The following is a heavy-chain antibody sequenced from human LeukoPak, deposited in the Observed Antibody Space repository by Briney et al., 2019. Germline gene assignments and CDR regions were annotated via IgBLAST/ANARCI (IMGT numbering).Heavy chain of an antibody. CDR3: ARARWYSSGWYGY. Sequence: ASVKVSCKASGYTFNDYYIHWVRQAPGQGLEWMGWINPNSGDANYVQKFQGRVTMTRDTSISTGYMELSSLRSEDTAVYYCARARWYSSGWYGYWGQGTLVTVSS. V-gene: IGHV1-2*02. CDR2: INPNSGDA. CDR1: GYTFNDYY. D-gene: IGHD6-19*01. J-gene: IGHJ4*02.